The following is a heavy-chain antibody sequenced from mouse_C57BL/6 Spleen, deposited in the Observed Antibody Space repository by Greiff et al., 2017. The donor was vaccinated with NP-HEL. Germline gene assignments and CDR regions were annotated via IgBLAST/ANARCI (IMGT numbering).Heavy chain of an antibody. J-gene: IGHJ4*01. CDR3: ARGDGSSSCAMDY. Sequence: QVQLQQSGAELVRPGTSVTVSCKASGYAFTNYLIEWVKQRPGQGLEWIGVINPGSGGTNYNEKFKGKATLTADKSSSTAYMQLSSLTSEDSAVYFGARGDGSSSCAMDYWGQGTSVTVSS. CDR1: GYAFTNYL. D-gene: IGHD1-1*01. CDR2: INPGSGGT. V-gene: IGHV1-54*01.